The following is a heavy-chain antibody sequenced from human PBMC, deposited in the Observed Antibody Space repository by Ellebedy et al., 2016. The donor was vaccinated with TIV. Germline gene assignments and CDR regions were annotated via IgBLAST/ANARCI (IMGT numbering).Heavy chain of an antibody. V-gene: IGHV3-53*01. CDR1: GFTFSSYA. J-gene: IGHJ4*02. CDR3: ARKTDTGTSGDY. D-gene: IGHD1-1*01. Sequence: GESLKISCAASGFTFSSYAMHWVRQAPGKGLEWVSLIYSGGSTDYADSVKGRFTISRDSSKNNLYLQMNSLRAEDTAMYYCARKTDTGTSGDYWGQGTPVTVSS. CDR2: IYSGGST.